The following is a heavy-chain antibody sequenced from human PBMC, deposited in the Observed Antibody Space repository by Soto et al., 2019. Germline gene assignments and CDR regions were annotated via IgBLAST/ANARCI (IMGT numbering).Heavy chain of an antibody. CDR2: IYYSGST. V-gene: IGHV4-61*01. CDR3: ARSVRGGGYDSGSQEEGWFDP. J-gene: IGHJ5*02. CDR1: GGSVSSGSYY. Sequence: QVQLQESGPGLVKPSETLSLTCTVSGGSVSSGSYYWSWIRQPPGKGLEWIGYIYYSGSTNYNPSLMSRVPISVDTSKNQFSLKLSSVTAADTAVYYCARSVRGGGYDSGSQEEGWFDPWGQGTLVTVSS. D-gene: IGHD5-12*01.